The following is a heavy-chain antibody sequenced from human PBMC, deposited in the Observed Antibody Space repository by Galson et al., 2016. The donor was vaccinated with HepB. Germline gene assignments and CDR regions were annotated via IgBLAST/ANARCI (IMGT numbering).Heavy chain of an antibody. CDR3: ASSQIQYSSSWDSWYFDL. J-gene: IGHJ2*01. Sequence: QSGAEVKKPGESLKISCKGAGYIFTTYWIGWVRQMPGKGLEWMGIIYPGDSDTRYSPSFQGQVTISVDKSISTAYLQWNSLKASDTAIYYLASSQIQYSSSWDSWYFDLWGRGTLVTVSS. CDR2: IYPGDSDT. D-gene: IGHD6-13*01. V-gene: IGHV5-51*01. CDR1: GYIFTTYW.